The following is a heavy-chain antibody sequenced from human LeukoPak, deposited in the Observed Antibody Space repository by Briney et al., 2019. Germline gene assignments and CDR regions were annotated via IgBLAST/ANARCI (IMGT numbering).Heavy chain of an antibody. CDR1: GFTFSSYA. Sequence: GGSLRLSCAASGFTFSSYAMSWVRKAPGKGLEWVSGTSRSGDSAYYADSVKGRFTISRDNSQDTLYLQMNSLRVEDTAVYYRAKIDRVEAAANHFDCWGQGTLVTVSS. V-gene: IGHV3-23*01. J-gene: IGHJ4*02. D-gene: IGHD6-13*01. CDR2: TSRSGDSA. CDR3: AKIDRVEAAANHFDC.